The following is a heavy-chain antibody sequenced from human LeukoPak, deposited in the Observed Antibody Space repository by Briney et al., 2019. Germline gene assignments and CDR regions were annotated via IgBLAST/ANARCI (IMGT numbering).Heavy chain of an antibody. CDR3: AKERAAAGTSFDY. D-gene: IGHD6-13*01. CDR1: GFTFSSYG. CDR2: ISYDGSNK. J-gene: IGHJ4*02. V-gene: IGHV3-30*18. Sequence: GRSLRLSCAASGFTFSSYGMHWVRQAPGKGLEWVAVISYDGSNKYYADSVKSRFTISRDNSKNTLYLQMNSLRAEDTAVYYCAKERAAAGTSFDYWGQGTLVTVSS.